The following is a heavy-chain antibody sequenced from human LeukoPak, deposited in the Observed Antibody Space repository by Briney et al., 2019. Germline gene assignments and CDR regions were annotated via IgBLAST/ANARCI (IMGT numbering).Heavy chain of an antibody. D-gene: IGHD2-8*01. CDR3: AHSYLGCTNGVCYTGYYFDY. Sequence: SGPTLVNPTQTLTLTCTFSGFSLSTSGVGVGWIRQPPGKALDWLALIYWDDDKRYSPSLKSRLTITKDTSKNQVVLTMTNMDPVDTATYYCAHSYLGCTNGVCYTGYYFDYWGQGTLVTVSS. V-gene: IGHV2-5*02. CDR2: IYWDDDK. CDR1: GFSLSTSGVG. J-gene: IGHJ4*02.